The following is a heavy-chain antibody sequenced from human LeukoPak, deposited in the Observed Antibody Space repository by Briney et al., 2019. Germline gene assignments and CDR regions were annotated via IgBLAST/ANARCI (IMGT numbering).Heavy chain of an antibody. D-gene: IGHD3-10*01. CDR2: INPNSGGT. V-gene: IGHV1-2*02. CDR1: GYTFTGYY. Sequence: ASVKVSCKASGYTFTGYYMHWVRQAPGQGLEWMGWINPNSGGTNYAQKFQGRVTMTRDTSTSTVYMELSSLRSEDTAVYYCARDRGVRYYFDYWGQGTLVTVSS. CDR3: ARDRGVRYYFDY. J-gene: IGHJ4*02.